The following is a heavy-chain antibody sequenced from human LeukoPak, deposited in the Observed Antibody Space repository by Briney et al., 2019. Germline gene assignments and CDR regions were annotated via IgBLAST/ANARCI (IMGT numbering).Heavy chain of an antibody. Sequence: GESLKISCKTSGYSFTTYWIGWVRQMPGTGLEWVGAIYPDNSDTRYSPSFQGQVVISADRSIRTAYLQWNTLKTSDTAMYYCVRQRGASGTINHFDPWGQGTLVTVSS. CDR1: GYSFTTYW. D-gene: IGHD3-10*01. CDR2: IYPDNSDT. CDR3: VRQRGASGTINHFDP. J-gene: IGHJ5*02. V-gene: IGHV5-51*01.